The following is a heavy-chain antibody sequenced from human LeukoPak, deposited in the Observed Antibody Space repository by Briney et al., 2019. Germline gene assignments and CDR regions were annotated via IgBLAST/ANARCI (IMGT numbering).Heavy chain of an antibody. CDR2: INPNSGGT. V-gene: IGHV1-2*04. CDR3: AIGPYYDFWSGYYGPDY. D-gene: IGHD3-3*01. Sequence: GASVKVSCKASGYTFTGYYMHWVRQAPGQGLEWMGWINPNSGGTNYAQKFQGWVTMTRDTSISTAYMELSRLRSDDTAVYYCAIGPYYDFWSGYYGPDYWGQGTLVTVSS. J-gene: IGHJ4*02. CDR1: GYTFTGYY.